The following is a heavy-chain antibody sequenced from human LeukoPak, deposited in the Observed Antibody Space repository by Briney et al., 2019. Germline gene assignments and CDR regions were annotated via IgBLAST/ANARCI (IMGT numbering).Heavy chain of an antibody. CDR3: ARGDSTVTPKYFQY. V-gene: IGHV4-59*01. D-gene: IGHD4-23*01. J-gene: IGHJ1*01. CDR2: IYYSGST. CDR1: GGSISSYY. Sequence: PSETLSLTCTVSGGSISSYYWSWIRQPPGKGLEWIGYIYYSGSTNYNPSLKSRVTISLDTSENQFSLKLSSVTAADTAVYYCARGDSTVTPKYFQYWGQGTLVTVSS.